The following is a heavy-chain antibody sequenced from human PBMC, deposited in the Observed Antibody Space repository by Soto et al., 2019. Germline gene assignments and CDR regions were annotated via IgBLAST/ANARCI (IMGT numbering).Heavy chain of an antibody. CDR3: ARNGDYGYYSWFDP. CDR1: GYTFTGYY. Sequence: ASVKVSCKASGYTFTGYYMHWVRQAPGQGLEWMGWINPNSGGTNYAQKFQGRVTMTRDTSIRTAYMELSRLRSDDTAVYYCARNGDYGYYSWFDPGGQGTLVTVSS. CDR2: INPNSGGT. J-gene: IGHJ5*02. D-gene: IGHD4-17*01. V-gene: IGHV1-2*02.